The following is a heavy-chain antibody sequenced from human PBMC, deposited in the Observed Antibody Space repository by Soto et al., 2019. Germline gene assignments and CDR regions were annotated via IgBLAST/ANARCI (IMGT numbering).Heavy chain of an antibody. CDR2: ISAYNGNT. J-gene: IGHJ1*01. D-gene: IGHD1-1*01. Sequence: QVQLVQSGAEVKKPGASVRVSCKASGYTFTSYGISWVRQAPGQGLEWMGWISAYNGNTNYAQKLQGRVTMTTDTSTSTAYMELRSLRSDDTAVYYCARRQLEPILAEYFQHWGQGTLVTVSS. CDR1: GYTFTSYG. V-gene: IGHV1-18*04. CDR3: ARRQLEPILAEYFQH.